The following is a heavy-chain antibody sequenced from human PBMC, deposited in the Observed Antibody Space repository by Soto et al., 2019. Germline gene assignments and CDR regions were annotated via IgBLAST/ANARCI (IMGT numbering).Heavy chain of an antibody. J-gene: IGHJ4*02. Sequence: QLQESGPGPVTPSQTLSLSCTVSGVSITSGRYYCTWVRQSPGKGLELIGYRYYSGKTYYNTSLISRATISVNTSKNQFFLKLTSVTAADTAVYYCARGGYDTSGQTFIGWGPDCWGQGTLVTVSS. D-gene: IGHD3-22*01. V-gene: IGHV4-30-4*01. CDR1: GVSITSGRYY. CDR2: RYYSGKT. CDR3: ARGGYDTSGQTFIGWGPDC.